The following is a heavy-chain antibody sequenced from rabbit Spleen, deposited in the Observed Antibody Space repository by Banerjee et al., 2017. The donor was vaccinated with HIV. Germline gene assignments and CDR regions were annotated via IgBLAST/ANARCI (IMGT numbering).Heavy chain of an antibody. D-gene: IGHD8-1*01. CDR3: ARDAGRGPYIDGAFDL. CDR2: IYVGSGGGT. Sequence: QEQLEESGGDLVKPEGSLTLTCTASGFSFSSSYWICWVRQAPGKGLEWIACIYVGSGGGTKYATWAKGRFTISKTSSTTVTLQMTSLTVADTATFFCARDAGRGPYIDGAFDLWGQGTLVTVS. V-gene: IGHV1S45*01. CDR1: GFSFSSSYW. J-gene: IGHJ4*01.